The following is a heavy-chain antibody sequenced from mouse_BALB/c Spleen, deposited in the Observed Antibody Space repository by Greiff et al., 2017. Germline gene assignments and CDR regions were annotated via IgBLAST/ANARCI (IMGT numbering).Heavy chain of an antibody. Sequence: EVKLVESGGGLVQPGGSRKLSCAASGFTFSDYGMAWVRQAPGKGLEWVAFISNLAYSIYYADTVTGRFTISRENAENTLYLEMSSLRSEDTAMYYGAKDDYDGIDYWGQGTTVTVSS. CDR3: AKDDYDGIDY. D-gene: IGHD2-4*01. J-gene: IGHJ2*01. CDR2: ISNLAYSI. CDR1: GFTFSDYG. V-gene: IGHV5-15*02.